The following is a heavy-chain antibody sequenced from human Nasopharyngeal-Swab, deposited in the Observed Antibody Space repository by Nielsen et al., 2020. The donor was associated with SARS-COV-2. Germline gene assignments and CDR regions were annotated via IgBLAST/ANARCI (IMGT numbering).Heavy chain of an antibody. Sequence: ASVKVSCKTSGYIFTDYYIHWVRQAPGQGLEWMGRIDPNTGGTSSAQIFQGRVTMTRDTSISTVYIEVTSLTSDDTAVYYCARVSPIVVVVAARYWFDPWGQGTLVTVSS. CDR2: IDPNTGGT. CDR3: ARVSPIVVVVAARYWFDP. V-gene: IGHV1-2*06. J-gene: IGHJ5*02. CDR1: GYIFTDYY. D-gene: IGHD2-15*01.